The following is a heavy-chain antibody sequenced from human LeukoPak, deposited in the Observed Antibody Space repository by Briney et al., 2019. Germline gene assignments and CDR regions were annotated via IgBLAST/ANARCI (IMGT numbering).Heavy chain of an antibody. J-gene: IGHJ3*01. CDR2: INHSGST. Sequence: SETLSLTCAVYGGSFSGYYWSWIRQPPGKGLEWIGEINHSGSTNYNPSLKSRVTISVDTSKNQFSLKVSSVTAADTAVYYCARHQGDARGALDLWGQGTMVTVSS. V-gene: IGHV4-34*01. CDR3: ARHQGDARGALDL. CDR1: GGSFSGYY. D-gene: IGHD5-24*01.